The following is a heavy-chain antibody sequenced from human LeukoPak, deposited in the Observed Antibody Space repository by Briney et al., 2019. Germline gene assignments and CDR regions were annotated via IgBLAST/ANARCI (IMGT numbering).Heavy chain of an antibody. CDR1: GGSISGSSYY. V-gene: IGHV4-39*01. CDR2: IYYSGSA. D-gene: IGHD2-15*01. CDR3: ARHFSAYDIVYYGLDV. Sequence: SETLSLTCTVSGGSISGSSYYWGRIRQPPGKGLEWIGSIYYSGSAYYNPSLKSRVTISIDTSKNQFSLKLSSVTAADTAVYYCARHFSAYDIVYYGLDVWGQGTTVTVSS. J-gene: IGHJ6*02.